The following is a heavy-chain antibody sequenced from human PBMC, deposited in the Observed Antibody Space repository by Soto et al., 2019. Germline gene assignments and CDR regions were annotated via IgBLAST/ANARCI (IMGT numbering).Heavy chain of an antibody. CDR2: IYYSGRT. V-gene: IGHV4-39*01. CDR1: GESISSSSYY. J-gene: IGHJ4*02. Sequence: LETLSLTCIVSGESISSSSYYWGWIRQPPGKGLEWIGSIYYSGRTYYNPSFKSRVTISIDTSKNQFSLKLSSVTATDTAVYYCARQRTTVVTQAYFDHWGQGALVTVSS. CDR3: ARQRTTVVTQAYFDH. D-gene: IGHD2-21*02.